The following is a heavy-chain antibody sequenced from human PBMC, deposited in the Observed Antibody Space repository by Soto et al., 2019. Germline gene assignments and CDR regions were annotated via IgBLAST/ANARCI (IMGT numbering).Heavy chain of an antibody. CDR3: ARDHSSWYHPPGY. CDR2: ISSSGSTI. V-gene: IGHV3-11*01. J-gene: IGHJ4*02. D-gene: IGHD6-13*01. CDR1: GFTFSDYY. Sequence: GGSLRLSCAASGFTFSDYYMSWIRQAPGKGLEWVSYISSSGSTIYYADSVKGRFTISRDNAKNTLYLQINSLRAEHTAVYYCARDHSSWYHPPGYWGQGTLVTVSS.